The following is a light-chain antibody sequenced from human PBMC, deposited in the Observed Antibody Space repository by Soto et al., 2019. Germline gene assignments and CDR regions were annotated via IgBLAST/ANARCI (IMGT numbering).Light chain of an antibody. CDR1: QSVSSY. J-gene: IGKJ4*01. CDR2: DAS. V-gene: IGKV3-11*01. Sequence: EIVLTQSPATLSLSPGERATLSCRASQSVSSYLAWYQQKPGQAPRLLIYDASNRATGIPARFSGSGSVTAFPLTISSLEPEDFAVYYGQQRSNWPPLTFGGGTKVDIK. CDR3: QQRSNWPPLT.